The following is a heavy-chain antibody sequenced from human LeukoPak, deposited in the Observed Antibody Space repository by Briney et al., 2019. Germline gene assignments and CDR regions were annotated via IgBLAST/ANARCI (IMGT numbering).Heavy chain of an antibody. D-gene: IGHD1-14*01. CDR1: GGSISSSSYY. CDR3: ARDSPERLDY. V-gene: IGHV4-39*07. Sequence: SETLSLTCTVSGGSISSSSYYWGWIRQPPGKGLEWIGSMFHSGNTYYNPSLKSRVTISVDTSKNQFSLKLSSVTAADTAVYYCARDSPERLDYWGQGTLVTVSS. CDR2: MFHSGNT. J-gene: IGHJ4*02.